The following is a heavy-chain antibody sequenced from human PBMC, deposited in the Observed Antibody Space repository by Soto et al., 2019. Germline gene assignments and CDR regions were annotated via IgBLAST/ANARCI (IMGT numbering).Heavy chain of an antibody. V-gene: IGHV4-30-4*01. CDR1: GASINSGDYY. CDR2: IYYSGST. CDR3: AGFSEVAATEINWFDP. D-gene: IGHD2-15*01. Sequence: SETLSLTCTVSGASINSGDYYWSWIRQPPGKGLEWIGYIYYSGSTYYNPSLKSRVTISVDTSKNQFSLKLSSVTAADTAVYYCAGFSEVAATEINWFDPWGQGTLVT. J-gene: IGHJ5*02.